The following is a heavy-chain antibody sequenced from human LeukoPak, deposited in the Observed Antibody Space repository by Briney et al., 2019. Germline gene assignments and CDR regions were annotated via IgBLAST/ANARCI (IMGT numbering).Heavy chain of an antibody. J-gene: IGHJ6*03. CDR1: GFTFSSYA. CDR2: IRYDGSNK. V-gene: IGHV3-30*02. D-gene: IGHD4-17*01. Sequence: PGGSLRLSCAASGFTFSSYAMSWVRQAPGKGLEWVAFIRYDGSNKYYADSVKGRFTISRDNSKNTLYLQMNSLRAEDTAVYYCAKDRRGDYYYYMDVWGKGTTVTVSS. CDR3: AKDRRGDYYYYMDV.